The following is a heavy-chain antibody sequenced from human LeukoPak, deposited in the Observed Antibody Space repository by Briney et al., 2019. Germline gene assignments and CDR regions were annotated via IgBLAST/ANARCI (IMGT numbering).Heavy chain of an antibody. CDR1: GGSSSGYY. CDR3: ARGGGAAAGI. CDR2: INHSGST. J-gene: IGHJ4*02. V-gene: IGHV4-34*01. D-gene: IGHD6-13*01. Sequence: SETLSLTCAVYGGSSSGYYWSWIRQPPGKGLEWIGEINHSGSTNYNPSLKSRVTISVDTSKNQFSLKLSSVTAADTAVYYCARGGGAAAGIWGQGTLVTVSS.